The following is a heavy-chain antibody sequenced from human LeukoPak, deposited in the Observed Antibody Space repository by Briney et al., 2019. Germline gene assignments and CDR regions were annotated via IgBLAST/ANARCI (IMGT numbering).Heavy chain of an antibody. Sequence: SGPALFKPTQTLTLTCTFSGFSLNTRQMCVAWIRQPPGKALEWLARIDWDDDTFYSTSLKTRLSISKDTSKNQVVLTMTNMDPVDTGTYYCARMTPDSPSFDYWGQGTLVTVSS. CDR2: IDWDDDT. CDR1: GFSLNTRQMC. V-gene: IGHV2-70*17. D-gene: IGHD1-14*01. J-gene: IGHJ4*02. CDR3: ARMTPDSPSFDY.